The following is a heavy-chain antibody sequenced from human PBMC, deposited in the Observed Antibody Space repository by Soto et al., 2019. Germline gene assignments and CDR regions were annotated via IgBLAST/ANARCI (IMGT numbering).Heavy chain of an antibody. V-gene: IGHV5-10-1*01. D-gene: IGHD3-3*01. CDR1: GYSFTSNW. CDR2: IDPSDSYT. J-gene: IGHJ6*02. Sequence: LGESLKISCEGSGYSFTSNWITWVRQMPGKGLEWMGRIDPSDSYTKYSPSFQGHVTISVDKSTTTAYLQWSSLEASDTAMYYCGRLTSYDFSRVDVWGHGTTVTVSS. CDR3: GRLTSYDFSRVDV.